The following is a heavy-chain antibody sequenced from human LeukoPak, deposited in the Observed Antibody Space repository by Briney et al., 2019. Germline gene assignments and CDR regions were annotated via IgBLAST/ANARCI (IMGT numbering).Heavy chain of an antibody. Sequence: PGGSLRLSCAASGFTVSSHYMSWVRQAPGKGLEWVSVIYTGGSTYYADSVKGRFTISRDNSKNTLYLQMNSLRAEDTAVYYCARASDPWLQLTWGQGTLVTVSS. CDR2: IYTGGST. CDR1: GFTVSSHY. CDR3: ARASDPWLQLT. V-gene: IGHV3-53*01. J-gene: IGHJ5*02. D-gene: IGHD5-24*01.